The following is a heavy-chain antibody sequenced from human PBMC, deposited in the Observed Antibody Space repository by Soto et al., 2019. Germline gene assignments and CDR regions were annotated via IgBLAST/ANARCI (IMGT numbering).Heavy chain of an antibody. V-gene: IGHV3-30*18. CDR3: AKDLSPNDEATKPYYYYMDV. J-gene: IGHJ6*03. CDR1: GFTFSSYG. CDR2: ISYDGSNK. D-gene: IGHD1-26*01. Sequence: ESGGGVVQPGRSLRLSCAASGFTFSSYGMHWVRQAPGKGLEWVAVISYDGSNKYYADSVKGRFTISRDNSKNTLYLQMNSLRAEDTAAYYCAKDLSPNDEATKPYYYYMDVWGKGTTVTVSS.